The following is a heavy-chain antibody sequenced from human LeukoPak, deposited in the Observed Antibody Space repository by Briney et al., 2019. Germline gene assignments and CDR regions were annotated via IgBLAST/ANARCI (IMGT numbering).Heavy chain of an antibody. CDR1: GFTFSRYW. V-gene: IGHV3-7*05. CDR3: ARDQRYCSSSSCPWEPFDY. D-gene: IGHD2-2*01. J-gene: IGHJ4*02. Sequence: GGSLRLSCAASGFTFSRYWMSWVRQAPGKGLEWVANIKQDGSEKYYVDSVKGRFTISRDNAKNSLYLQMNSLRAEDTAVYYCARDQRYCSSSSCPWEPFDYWGQGTLVTVSS. CDR2: IKQDGSEK.